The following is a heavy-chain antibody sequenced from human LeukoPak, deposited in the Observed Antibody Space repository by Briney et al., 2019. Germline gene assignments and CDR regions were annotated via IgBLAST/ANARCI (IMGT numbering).Heavy chain of an antibody. CDR3: ARTVGYYYMP. Sequence: GGSLRLSCAASGFTVSSNYMSWVRQAPGKGLEWVSTISGSGGSTYYTDSVRGRFTISRDNSKNTLYLQMNSLRAEDTALYYCARTVGYYYMPWGQGTLVTVSS. D-gene: IGHD3-10*01. V-gene: IGHV3-23*01. CDR2: ISGSGGST. CDR1: GFTVSSNY. J-gene: IGHJ4*02.